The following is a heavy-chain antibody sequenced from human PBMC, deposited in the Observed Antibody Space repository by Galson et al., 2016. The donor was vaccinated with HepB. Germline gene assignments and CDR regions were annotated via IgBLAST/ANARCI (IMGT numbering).Heavy chain of an antibody. CDR2: ISGSGSDT. D-gene: IGHD5-18*01. J-gene: IGHJ4*02. CDR3: RREGEYNSGYGDH. CDR1: GFAFSTHA. V-gene: IGHV3-23*01. Sequence: SLRLSCAASGFAFSTHAMSWVRQAPGKGLEWVSAISGSGSDTYYANSVKGRFTISRDNSKNTLYLQMNSLRAEDTALYYCRREGEYNSGYGDHWGQGTLVTVSS.